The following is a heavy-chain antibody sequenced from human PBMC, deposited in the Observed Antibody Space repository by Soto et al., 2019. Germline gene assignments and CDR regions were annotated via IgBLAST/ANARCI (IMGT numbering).Heavy chain of an antibody. Sequence: GGSLRLSCAASGFTFSSYAMSWVRQAPGTGLEWVSAISGSGDRTYYADSVKGRFTISRDNSKNTLYLQMISLRAEDSALYYCAKGTFCTGGACSDYFDSWGQGTLVTVSS. V-gene: IGHV3-23*01. CDR1: GFTFSSYA. D-gene: IGHD2-8*02. CDR3: AKGTFCTGGACSDYFDS. J-gene: IGHJ4*02. CDR2: ISGSGDRT.